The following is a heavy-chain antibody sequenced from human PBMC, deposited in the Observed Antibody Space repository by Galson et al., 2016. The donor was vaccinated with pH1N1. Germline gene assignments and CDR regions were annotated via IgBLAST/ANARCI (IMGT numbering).Heavy chain of an antibody. CDR2: INQDDSKK. Sequence: SLRLSCAASGFTFSDYWMSWVRQAPGKGLEWVANINQDDSKKNYVASVRGRFTISRDNAKNSLFLQMHSLRVEDTAVYYCASKLYGDPNYWGQGALVTVSS. CDR1: GFTFSDYW. J-gene: IGHJ4*02. CDR3: ASKLYGDPNY. D-gene: IGHD4-17*01. V-gene: IGHV3-7*05.